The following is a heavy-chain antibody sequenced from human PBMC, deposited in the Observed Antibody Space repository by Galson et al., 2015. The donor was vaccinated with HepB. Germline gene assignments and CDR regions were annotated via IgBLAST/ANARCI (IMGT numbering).Heavy chain of an antibody. CDR1: GLTFSDFG. Sequence: SLRLSCAASGLTFSDFGMSWVRQAPGKGLEWVSTISTSGVNTYYVDSVKGRFTISRDNSKNTLYLQMNSLRAEDTAVYYCAKSGRGNYFDYWGQGTLVSVPS. J-gene: IGHJ4*02. V-gene: IGHV3-23*01. D-gene: IGHD3-16*01. CDR2: ISTSGVNT. CDR3: AKSGRGNYFDY.